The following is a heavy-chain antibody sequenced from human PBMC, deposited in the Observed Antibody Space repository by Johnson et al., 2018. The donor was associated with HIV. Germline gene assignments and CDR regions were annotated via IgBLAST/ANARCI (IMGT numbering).Heavy chain of an antibody. V-gene: IGHV3-53*01. J-gene: IGHJ3*02. CDR3: ARANYYHN. CDR2: IYSGSNT. D-gene: IGHD3-10*01. CDR1: GFAVSSNY. Sequence: VQLVESGGGLIQPGGSLRLSCAASGFAVSSNYMSWVRQAPGKGLEWVSVIYSGSNTYYADSVKGRFTISRDNSKNTLYLQMNSLRAEDTAVYYCARANYYHNWGQGTMVTVSS.